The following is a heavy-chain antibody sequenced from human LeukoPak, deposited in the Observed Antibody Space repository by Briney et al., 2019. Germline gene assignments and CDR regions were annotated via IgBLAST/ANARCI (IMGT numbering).Heavy chain of an antibody. V-gene: IGHV3-53*01. CDR3: ARGGRGSAAVVAPRSFDI. Sequence: GGSLRLSCAASGFTVSSTHMVWVRQAPGKGLEWFSVIYTGGNSYYAGSVQGRFIISRDISKNTLYLQMNSLRAEDSALYYCARGGRGSAAVVAPRSFDIWGQGTMVTVSS. J-gene: IGHJ3*02. CDR2: IYTGGNS. D-gene: IGHD3-22*01. CDR1: GFTVSSTH.